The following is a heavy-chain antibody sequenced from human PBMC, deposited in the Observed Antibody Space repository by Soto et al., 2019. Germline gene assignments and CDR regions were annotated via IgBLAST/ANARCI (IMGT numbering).Heavy chain of an antibody. CDR2: IYSGGST. V-gene: IGHV3-53*04. CDR1: GFTVSSNY. J-gene: IGHJ4*02. D-gene: IGHD2-21*01. Sequence: EVLLVESGGGLVQPGGSLRLSCAASGFTVSSNYMTWVRQAPGKGLEWVSVIYSGGSTYYADSVKGRFTISRHNSKNTLYLQMNSLRAEDTAVYYCARMPGPMAIYYFDYWGQGTLVTVSS. CDR3: ARMPGPMAIYYFDY.